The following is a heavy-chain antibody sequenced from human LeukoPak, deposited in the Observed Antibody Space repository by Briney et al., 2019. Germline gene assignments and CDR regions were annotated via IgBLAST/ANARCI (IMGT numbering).Heavy chain of an antibody. Sequence: ASVKVSCKASGGTFSSYAISWVRQAPGQGLEWMGRIIPILGIANYAQKFQGRVTITADKSTSTAYMELSSLRSEDTAVYYCARDLKYSYGQASDYWGQGTLVTVSS. V-gene: IGHV1-69*04. CDR2: IIPILGIA. J-gene: IGHJ4*02. CDR3: ARDLKYSYGQASDY. CDR1: GGTFSSYA. D-gene: IGHD5-18*01.